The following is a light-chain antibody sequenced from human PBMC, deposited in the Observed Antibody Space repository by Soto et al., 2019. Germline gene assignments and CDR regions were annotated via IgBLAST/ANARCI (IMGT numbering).Light chain of an antibody. CDR1: RSDVGAYNY. CDR3: TSYTTNKTPL. CDR2: DVS. V-gene: IGLV2-14*03. Sequence: QSALTQPASVSGSPGQSITISCTGTRSDVGAYNYVSWYQQHPGKAPKLMIYDVSSRPSGVSNRFSGSKSGNTASLTISGLLSEDEADYYCTSYTTNKTPLVVGGTKLTVL. J-gene: IGLJ2*01.